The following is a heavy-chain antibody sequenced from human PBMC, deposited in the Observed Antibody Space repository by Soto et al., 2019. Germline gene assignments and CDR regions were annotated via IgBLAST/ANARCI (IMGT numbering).Heavy chain of an antibody. CDR3: ARVTWIHRGFGAFDI. CDR2: IYWDDDK. D-gene: IGHD5-18*01. V-gene: IGHV2-5*02. Sequence: QITLKESGPTLVKPTQTLTLTCTFSGFSLSTSGVGVGWIRQPPGKALEWLALIYWDDDKRYSPSLKSRLTITKDTSKNQVVLTMTNMDPVDTATYYCARVTWIHRGFGAFDIWGQGTMVTVSS. CDR1: GFSLSTSGVG. J-gene: IGHJ3*02.